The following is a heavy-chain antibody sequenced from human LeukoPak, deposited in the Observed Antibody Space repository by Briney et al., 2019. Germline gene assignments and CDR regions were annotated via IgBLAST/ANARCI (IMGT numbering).Heavy chain of an antibody. J-gene: IGHJ3*02. CDR2: IYYSGST. CDR3: ARTITSVAFDI. D-gene: IGHD3-10*01. Sequence: SETLSLTCTVSGGSISSYYWSWIRQPPGKGPEWIGYIYYSGSTNYNPSLKSRVTISVDTSKNQFSLKLSSVTAADTAVYYCARTITSVAFDIWGQGTMVTVSS. CDR1: GGSISSYY. V-gene: IGHV4-59*01.